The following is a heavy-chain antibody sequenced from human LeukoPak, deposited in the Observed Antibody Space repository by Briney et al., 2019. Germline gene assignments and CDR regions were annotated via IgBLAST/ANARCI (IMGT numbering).Heavy chain of an antibody. CDR3: ARGISGPLESGYYDSSFDWFDP. CDR2: ISSSSSTI. CDR1: GFTFSSYS. V-gene: IGHV3-48*01. D-gene: IGHD3-22*01. J-gene: IGHJ5*02. Sequence: GGSLRLSCAASGFTFSSYSMNWVRQAPGKGLEWVSYISSSSSTIYYADSVKGRFTISRDNAKNSLYLQMNSLRAEDTAVYYCARGISGPLESGYYDSSFDWFDPWGQGTLVTVSS.